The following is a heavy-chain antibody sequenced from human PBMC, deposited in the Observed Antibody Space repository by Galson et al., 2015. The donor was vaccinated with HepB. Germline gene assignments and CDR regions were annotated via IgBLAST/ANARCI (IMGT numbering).Heavy chain of an antibody. D-gene: IGHD2-2*01. J-gene: IGHJ6*02. Sequence: SVKVSCKASGGTFSSYAISWVRQAPGQGLEWMGGIIPIFGTANYAQKFQGRVTITADESTSTAYMELSSLRSEDTAVYYCARAPLRVVVPAAIWGGGMDVWGQGTTVTVSS. CDR2: IIPIFGTA. CDR3: ARAPLRVVVPAAIWGGGMDV. CDR1: GGTFSSYA. V-gene: IGHV1-69*13.